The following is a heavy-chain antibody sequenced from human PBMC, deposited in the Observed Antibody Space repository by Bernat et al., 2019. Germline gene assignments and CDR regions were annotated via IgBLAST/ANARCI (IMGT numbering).Heavy chain of an antibody. J-gene: IGHJ4*02. V-gene: IGHV3-66*01. D-gene: IGHD6-6*01. CDR2: IFGDGST. Sequence: EVQLVESGGGLVERGGSLRLSCAASGFTVSNNYMSWVRQAPGKGLEWVSNIFGDGSTYYADSVKGRFTISRDNSKNTLYLQMNSLRTEDTAVYYCARERRYSSSSGVFDYWGQGTLVTVSS. CDR3: ARERRYSSSSGVFDY. CDR1: GFTVSNNY.